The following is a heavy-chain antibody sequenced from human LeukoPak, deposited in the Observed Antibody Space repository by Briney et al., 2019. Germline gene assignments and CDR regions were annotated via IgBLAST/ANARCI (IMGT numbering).Heavy chain of an antibody. V-gene: IGHV3-48*03. CDR1: GITFSNYE. CDR3: ASSLSSGWGPVDDY. J-gene: IGHJ4*02. D-gene: IGHD6-19*01. CDR2: INPGGSNR. Sequence: GGSLRLSCAASGITFSNYEMNWVRRAPGKGLELVSYINPGGSNRFYAGSVRGRFTISRDDAKKSVYLQMNSLRAEDTAVYYCASSLSSGWGPVDDYWGQGIMVTVSS.